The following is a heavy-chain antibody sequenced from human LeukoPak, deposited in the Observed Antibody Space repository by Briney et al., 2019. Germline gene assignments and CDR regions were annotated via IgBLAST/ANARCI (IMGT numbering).Heavy chain of an antibody. CDR1: GFTFDDYA. CDR3: AKDWGAYYDSSGFYSGDFDY. J-gene: IGHJ4*02. CDR2: ISGDGGST. D-gene: IGHD3-22*01. Sequence: GGSLRLSCAACGFTFDDYAMHWVRKAPGEGVEWVSLISGDGGSTYYAVSVKGRFTISRDNSKNSLYLQMNSLRTEDTALYYCAKDWGAYYDSSGFYSGDFDYWGQGTLVTVSS. V-gene: IGHV3-43*02.